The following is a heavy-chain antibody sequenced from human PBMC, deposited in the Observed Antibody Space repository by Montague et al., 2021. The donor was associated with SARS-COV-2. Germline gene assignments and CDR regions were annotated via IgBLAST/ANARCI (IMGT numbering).Heavy chain of an antibody. J-gene: IGHJ6*03. CDR2: INHSGST. Sequence: SEARSLTCAVYGGSFSGYYWSWIRQPPGKGLEWIGEINHSGSTSYNPSLKSRVTISVDTSKNQFSLKLSSVTAADTAVYYCARARQDVVVPALGIGAYYYYYYMDVWGKGTTVTVSS. D-gene: IGHD2-2*01. CDR1: GGSFSGYY. V-gene: IGHV4-34*01. CDR3: ARARQDVVVPALGIGAYYYYYYMDV.